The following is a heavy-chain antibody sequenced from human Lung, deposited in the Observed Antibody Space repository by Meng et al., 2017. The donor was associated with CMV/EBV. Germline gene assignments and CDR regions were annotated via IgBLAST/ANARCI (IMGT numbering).Heavy chain of an antibody. V-gene: IGHV1-2*04. CDR1: GYTFTGYY. CDR2: INPNTGGT. CDR3: SRGTPGRRYADY. J-gene: IGHJ4*02. D-gene: IGHD3-10*01. Sequence: QVQLVQSWAEVRKPGASVKVSCKASGYTFTGYYIHWVRQAPGQGLEWMGWINPNTGGTKYAQKFQGWVTLTRDTSISTAYTELSRLRSDDTAVYYCSRGTPGRRYADYWGQGTLVTVSS.